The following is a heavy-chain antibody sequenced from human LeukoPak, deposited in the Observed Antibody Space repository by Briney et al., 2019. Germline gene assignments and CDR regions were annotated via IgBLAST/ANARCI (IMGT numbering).Heavy chain of an antibody. CDR3: ARHCNDFWSGCEFDP. J-gene: IGHJ5*02. CDR1: GGSISSSSYY. V-gene: IGHV4-39*01. CDR2: IYYSGST. D-gene: IGHD3-3*01. Sequence: SETLSLTCTVSGGSISSSSYYWGWIRQPPGKGLEWIGSIYYSGSTYYNPSLKSRVTISVDTSKNQFSLKLSSVTAADTAVYYCARHCNDFWSGCEFDPWGQGTLVTVSS.